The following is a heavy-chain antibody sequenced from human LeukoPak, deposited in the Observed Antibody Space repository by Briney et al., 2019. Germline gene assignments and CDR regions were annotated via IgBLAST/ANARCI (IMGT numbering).Heavy chain of an antibody. CDR3: AKVGDNSGYLGDDAFDI. CDR2: ISGSGGST. J-gene: IGHJ3*02. V-gene: IGHV3-23*01. D-gene: IGHD3-22*01. Sequence: PGGSLRLSCAASGFTFSSYAMSWVRQAPGKGLEWVSAISGSGGSTYYADSVRGRFTISRDNSKNTLYLQMNSLRAEDTAVYYCAKVGDNSGYLGDDAFDIWGQGTMVTVSS. CDR1: GFTFSSYA.